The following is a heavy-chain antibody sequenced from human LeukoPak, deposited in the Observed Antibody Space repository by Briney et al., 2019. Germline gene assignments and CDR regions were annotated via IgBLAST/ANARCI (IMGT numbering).Heavy chain of an antibody. J-gene: IGHJ6*03. V-gene: IGHV4-4*07. CDR1: GDSISGFY. CDR2: IYTSGST. Sequence: SETLSLTCTVSGDSISGFYWSWIRQAAGKGLEWIGHIYTSGSTNYNPSLKSRVTMSVDMSKNQFSLKLSSVTAADTAVYYCARETSQKGAHYMDVWGKGTTVTISS. CDR3: ARETSQKGAHYMDV. D-gene: IGHD3-16*01.